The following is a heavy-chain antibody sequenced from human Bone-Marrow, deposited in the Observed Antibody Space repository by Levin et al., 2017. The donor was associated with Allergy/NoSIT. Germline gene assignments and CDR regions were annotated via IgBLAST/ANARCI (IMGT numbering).Heavy chain of an antibody. D-gene: IGHD3-10*01. CDR1: GFVFTNYW. CDR3: ARDIPGSGALDY. J-gene: IGHJ4*01. V-gene: IGHV3-74*03. CDR2: IDGEGSNT. Sequence: GESLKISCAASGFVFTNYWMHWVRQAPGKGLMWLSRIDGEGSNTKYVDSVKGRFSISRDNPKNMLYLQVNSLTAEDTGVYFCARDIPGSGALDYWGHGALVTVSS.